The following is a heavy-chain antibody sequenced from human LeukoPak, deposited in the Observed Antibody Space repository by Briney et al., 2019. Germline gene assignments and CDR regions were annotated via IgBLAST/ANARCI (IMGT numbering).Heavy chain of an antibody. CDR3: ARYRADAGSYDALDI. Sequence: GGSRRLSCAASGFTFSNYEMNWVRQAPGKGLDWVSYITSSGDIIYYADSVKGRFTISRDNAKNLVYLQMNSLRAEDTAVYYCARYRADAGSYDALDIWGQGTMVTVSS. J-gene: IGHJ3*02. V-gene: IGHV3-48*03. D-gene: IGHD3-10*01. CDR2: ITSSGDII. CDR1: GFTFSNYE.